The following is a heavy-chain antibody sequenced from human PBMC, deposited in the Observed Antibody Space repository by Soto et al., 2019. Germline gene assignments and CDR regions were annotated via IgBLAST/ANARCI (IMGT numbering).Heavy chain of an antibody. Sequence: EVQLVESGGGLVQPGGSLRLSCAASGFTFSSYEMNWVRQAPGKGLEWVSYISSSGSTIYYADSVKGRFTISRDNAKNSLYLQMNSLRAEDTAVYYCARGPMVRGVIRFDYWGQGTLVTVSS. CDR1: GFTFSSYE. CDR3: ARGPMVRGVIRFDY. CDR2: ISSSGSTI. D-gene: IGHD3-10*01. J-gene: IGHJ4*02. V-gene: IGHV3-48*03.